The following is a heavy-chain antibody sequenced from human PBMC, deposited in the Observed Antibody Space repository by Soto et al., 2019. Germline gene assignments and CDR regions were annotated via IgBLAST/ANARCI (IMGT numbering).Heavy chain of an antibody. V-gene: IGHV4-59*01. Sequence: QVQLQESGPGLVKPSETLSLTCSVSGGSIRSDYWNWIRQPPGKGLEWIGYIYNSGTTNYNPSLESRVTVSIDTSKNQFSLKLSSVTAADTAVYYCARTYRSGLFYFDYWCQGALVTVSS. J-gene: IGHJ4*02. CDR2: IYNSGTT. CDR1: GGSIRSDY. CDR3: ARTYRSGLFYFDY. D-gene: IGHD6-19*01.